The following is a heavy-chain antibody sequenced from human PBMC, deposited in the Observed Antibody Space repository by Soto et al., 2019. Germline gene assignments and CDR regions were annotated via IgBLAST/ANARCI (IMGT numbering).Heavy chain of an antibody. CDR3: ARIGGSHGPLDY. CDR2: TYHRGST. J-gene: IGHJ4*02. CDR1: GVSISSYF. V-gene: IGHV4-59*01. Sequence: SETLSLTCSVSGVSISSYFWSWIRQPPGRGLEWIGYTYHRGSTNYSPSLKSRVAISLDTSENQFSLKVNSVTAADTAVYYCARIGGSHGPLDYWGEATSVTVFS.